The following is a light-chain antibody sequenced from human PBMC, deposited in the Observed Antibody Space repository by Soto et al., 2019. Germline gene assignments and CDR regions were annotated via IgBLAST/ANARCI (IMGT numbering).Light chain of an antibody. Sequence: QSVLTQPASVSGSPGQSITISCTGTSSDVGSYNLVSWYQQHPGKAPKLMIYEGSKRPSGVSNRFSGSKSGNTASLTISGLQAEDEADYYCCSYAGSGTLYVVFGGGTKVTVL. CDR2: EGS. CDR1: SSDVGSYNL. J-gene: IGLJ2*01. CDR3: CSYAGSGTLYVV. V-gene: IGLV2-23*01.